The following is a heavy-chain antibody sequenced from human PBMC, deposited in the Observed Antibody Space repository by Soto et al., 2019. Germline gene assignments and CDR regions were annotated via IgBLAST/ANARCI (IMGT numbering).Heavy chain of an antibody. J-gene: IGHJ5*02. CDR3: ARGRYSSGWSNWFDP. D-gene: IGHD6-19*01. CDR1: GDSVSSNSAA. CDR2: TYYRSKWYN. Sequence: SQTLSLTCAVSGDSVSSNSAAWNWIRQSPSRGLEWLGRTYYRSKWYNDYAVSVKSRITINPDTSKNQFSLQLNSVTPEDTAVYYCARGRYSSGWSNWFDPSGQGTLVTVSS. V-gene: IGHV6-1*01.